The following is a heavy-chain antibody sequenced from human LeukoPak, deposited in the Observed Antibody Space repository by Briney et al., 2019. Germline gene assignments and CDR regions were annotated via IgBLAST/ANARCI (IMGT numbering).Heavy chain of an antibody. CDR3: ARDYDYGFNWFDP. Sequence: QPGRSLRLSCAASGFTFSSYAMHWVRQAPGKGLEWVAVISYDGSNKYYADSVKGRFTISRDNSENTLYLQMNSLRAEDTAVYYCARDYDYGFNWFDPWGQGTLVTVSS. J-gene: IGHJ5*02. V-gene: IGHV3-30-3*01. CDR2: ISYDGSNK. CDR1: GFTFSSYA. D-gene: IGHD4-17*01.